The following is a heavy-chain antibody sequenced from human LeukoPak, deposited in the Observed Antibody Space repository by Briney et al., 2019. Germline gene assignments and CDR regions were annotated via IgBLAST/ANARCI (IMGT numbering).Heavy chain of an antibody. CDR2: IYTSGST. CDR1: GGSISSGSYY. CDR3: ARTGYCTNGVCVNWLDP. Sequence: PSETLSLTCTVSGGSISSGSYYWSWIRQPAGKGLEWIGRIYTSGSTNYNPSLKSRVTISVDTSKNQFSLKLSSVTAADTAVYYCARTGYCTNGVCVNWLDPWGQGTLVTVSS. D-gene: IGHD2-8*01. J-gene: IGHJ5*02. V-gene: IGHV4-61*02.